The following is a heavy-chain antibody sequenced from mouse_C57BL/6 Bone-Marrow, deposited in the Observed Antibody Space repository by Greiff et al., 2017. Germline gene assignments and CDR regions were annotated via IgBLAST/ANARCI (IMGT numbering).Heavy chain of an antibody. CDR1: GYTFTSYG. J-gene: IGHJ3*01. Sequence: QVQLQQSGAELARPGASVKLSCKASGYTFTSYGISWVKQRTGQGLEWIGEIYPRSGNPYYNAKFKGKATLTADKSYSTAYMELRSLTSEDSAVYFCARSGEYDGFACWGQGTLVTVSA. D-gene: IGHD2-14*01. CDR3: ARSGEYDGFAC. V-gene: IGHV1-81*01. CDR2: IYPRSGNP.